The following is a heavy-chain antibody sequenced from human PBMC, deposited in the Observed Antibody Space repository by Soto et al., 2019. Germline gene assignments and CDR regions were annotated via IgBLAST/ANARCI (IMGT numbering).Heavy chain of an antibody. CDR3: ARSDAIQFKAPFDP. V-gene: IGHV1-18*04. J-gene: IGHJ5*02. Sequence: SSVKVSCKASGYTFTSYGISWVRQAPGQGLEWMGCISAYNGNTNYAQKLQGRVTMTTDTSTSTAYMELRSLRSDDTAVYYCARSDAIQFKAPFDPWGQGTLVTVSS. CDR1: GYTFTSYG. D-gene: IGHD2-21*01. CDR2: ISAYNGNT.